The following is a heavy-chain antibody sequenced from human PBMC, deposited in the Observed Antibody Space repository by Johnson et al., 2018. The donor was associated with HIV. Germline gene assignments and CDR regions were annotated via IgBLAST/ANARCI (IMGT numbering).Heavy chain of an antibody. CDR2: ISSSGTTI. D-gene: IGHD3-22*01. CDR3: ARVTKYYFDSSVDAFDI. J-gene: IGHJ3*02. CDR1: GFTFTNAW. V-gene: IGHV3-11*04. Sequence: QVHLVESWGGVVQPGRSLRLSCGASGFTFTNAWMHWVRQAPGKGLEWVSYISSSGTTIYYADSVKGRFTISRDNAKNSLYLQMNSLRAEDTAVYFCARVTKYYFDSSVDAFDIWGQGTVVTVSS.